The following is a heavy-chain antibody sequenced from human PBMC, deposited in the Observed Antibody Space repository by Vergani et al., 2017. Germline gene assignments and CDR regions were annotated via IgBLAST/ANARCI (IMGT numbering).Heavy chain of an antibody. CDR1: GFTFSGSA. D-gene: IGHD6-19*01. CDR2: IRSKANSYAT. J-gene: IGHJ6*02. CDR3: TSLIFYSSGSTGDLYYGMDV. Sequence: EVQLVESGGGLVQPGGSLKLSCAASGFTFSGSAMHWVRQASGKGLEWVGRIRSKANSYATAYAASVKGRFTISRDDSKNTAYLQMNSQKTEDTAVYYCTSLIFYSSGSTGDLYYGMDVWGQGTTVTVSS. V-gene: IGHV3-73*02.